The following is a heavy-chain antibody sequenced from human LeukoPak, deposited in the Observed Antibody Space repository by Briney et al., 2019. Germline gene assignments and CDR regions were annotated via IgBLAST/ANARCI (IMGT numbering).Heavy chain of an antibody. V-gene: IGHV3-30*04. CDR2: ISYDGSNK. J-gene: IGHJ5*02. D-gene: IGHD6-13*01. Sequence: PGGSLRLSCAASGFTFSSYAMHWVRQAPGKGLEWVAAISYDGSNKYYADSVKGRFTISRDNSKNTLYLQMNSLRAEDTAVYYCARSALYSSSWYVWWFDPWGQGTLVTVSS. CDR1: GFTFSSYA. CDR3: ARSALYSSSWYVWWFDP.